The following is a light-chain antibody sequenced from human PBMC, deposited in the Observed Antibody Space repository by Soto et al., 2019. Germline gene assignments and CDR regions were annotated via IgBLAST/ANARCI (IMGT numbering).Light chain of an antibody. V-gene: IGLV2-8*01. Sequence: QSALTQPPSASGSPGQSVTISCTGTSSDVGGYIFVSWYQRHPGKVPKLIIYDVNKRPSGVPDRFSGSKYGNTASLTVSGLQAEDEGEYYCVSFAGGTYVFGTGTKVTVL. CDR3: VSFAGGTYV. J-gene: IGLJ1*01. CDR2: DVN. CDR1: SSDVGGYIF.